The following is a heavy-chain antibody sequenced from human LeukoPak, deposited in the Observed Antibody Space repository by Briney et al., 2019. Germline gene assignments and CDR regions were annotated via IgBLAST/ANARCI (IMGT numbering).Heavy chain of an antibody. J-gene: IGHJ6*03. CDR3: AGTIFGNYYYYMDV. D-gene: IGHD3-3*01. CDR1: GFTFSGYW. V-gene: IGHV3-7*01. Sequence: GGSLRLSCAASGFTFSGYWMTWVRQAPGKGLEWVANIKQDGSEKYYVDSVKGRFTIYRNNAKNSLFLQINTLIADDTSAYYCAGTIFGNYYYYMDVWGKGTTVTVSS. CDR2: IKQDGSEK.